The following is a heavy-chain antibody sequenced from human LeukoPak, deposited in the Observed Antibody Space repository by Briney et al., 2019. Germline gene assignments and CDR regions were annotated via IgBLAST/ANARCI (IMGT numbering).Heavy chain of an antibody. D-gene: IGHD2-2*01. CDR1: GGTFSSYA. CDR3: ARDGAVVVPAAIDYYYYYYMDV. Sequence: SVKVSCKASGGTFSSYAISWVRQAPGQGLEWMGGIIPIFGTANYAQKSQGRVTITADESTSTAYMELSSLRSEDTAVYYCARDGAVVVPAAIDYYYYYYMDVWGKGTTVTVS. CDR2: IIPIFGTA. J-gene: IGHJ6*03. V-gene: IGHV1-69*13.